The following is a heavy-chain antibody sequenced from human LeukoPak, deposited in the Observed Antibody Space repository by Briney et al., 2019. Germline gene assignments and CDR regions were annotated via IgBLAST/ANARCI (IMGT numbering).Heavy chain of an antibody. V-gene: IGHV1-18*01. D-gene: IGHD2-15*01. CDR3: GRGPKAGGPHYDMDV. J-gene: IGHJ6*02. Sequence: ASVKVSCKASGYTFTSYGISWVRRAPGQGLEWMGWISAYSGDTNYAQKFQGRATMTTDTSTSTAYMELRSLSSDDTAVYYCGRGPKAGGPHYDMDVWGRGTTVTVSS. CDR2: ISAYSGDT. CDR1: GYTFTSYG.